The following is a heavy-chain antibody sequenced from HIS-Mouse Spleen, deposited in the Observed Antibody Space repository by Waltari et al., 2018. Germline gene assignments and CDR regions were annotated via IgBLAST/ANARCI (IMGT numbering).Heavy chain of an antibody. CDR1: GDRVSSNIAA. V-gene: IGHV6-1*01. J-gene: IGHJ4*02. CDR2: TYYRSKWYN. D-gene: IGHD1-26*01. Sequence: QVQLQQSGPGLVKPSQTLSLTCAISGDRVSSNIAACNWIRQSPSRGIEWLGRTYYRSKWYNDYAVSVKSRITINPDTSKNQFSLQLNSVTPEDTAVYYCARATDAVGFYYFDYWGQGTLVTVSS. CDR3: ARATDAVGFYYFDY.